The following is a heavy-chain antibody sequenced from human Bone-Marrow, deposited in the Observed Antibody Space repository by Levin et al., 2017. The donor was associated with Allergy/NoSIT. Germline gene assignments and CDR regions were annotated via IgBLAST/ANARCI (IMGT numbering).Heavy chain of an antibody. V-gene: IGHV3-33*01. CDR3: AREFYDYVWGSYKVYGMDV. J-gene: IGHJ6*02. Sequence: SCAASGFTFSSYGMHWVRQAPGKGLEWVAVIWYDGSNKYYADSVKGRFTISRDNSKNTLYLQMNSLRAEDTAVYYCAREFYDYVWGSYKVYGMDVWGQGTTVTVSS. D-gene: IGHD3-16*01. CDR2: IWYDGSNK. CDR1: GFTFSSYG.